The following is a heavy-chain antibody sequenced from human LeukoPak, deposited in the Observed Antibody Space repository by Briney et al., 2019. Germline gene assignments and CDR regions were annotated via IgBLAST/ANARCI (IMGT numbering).Heavy chain of an antibody. V-gene: IGHV3-23*01. CDR2: ISGSGGST. CDR1: GFTFSSYA. CDR3: AKDARYYYDSSGYYYXY. J-gene: IGHJ4*02. D-gene: IGHD3-22*01. Sequence: GGSLRLSCAASGFTFSSYAMSWVRQAPGKGLEWVSAISGSGGSTYYADSVKGRFTISRDNSKNTLYLQMNSLRAEDTAVYYCAKDARYYYDSSGYYYXYWGQGTLVT.